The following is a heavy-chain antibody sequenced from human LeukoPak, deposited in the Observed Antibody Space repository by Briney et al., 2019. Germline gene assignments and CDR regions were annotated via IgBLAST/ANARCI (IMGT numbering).Heavy chain of an antibody. J-gene: IGHJ4*02. Sequence: SGGSLRLSCAASGFTFSNAWMSWVRQGPGKGLEWISYITSSNNIIYYADSVKGRFTISRDNASNTLYLQMNSLRAEDTAVYYCARDPSGDGGWGQGTLVTVSS. CDR1: GFTFSNAW. CDR2: ITSSNNII. CDR3: ARDPSGDGG. V-gene: IGHV3-48*04. D-gene: IGHD1-26*01.